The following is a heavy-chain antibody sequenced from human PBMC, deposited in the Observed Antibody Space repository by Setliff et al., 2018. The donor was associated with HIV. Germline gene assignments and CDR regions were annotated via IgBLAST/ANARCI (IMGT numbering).Heavy chain of an antibody. V-gene: IGHV4-34*01. Sequence: SETLSLTCAVYGGSFSGYYWSWIRQPPGKGLEWIGEINHNGITNYNPSLKSRVTISVDTSKNQFSLKLNSVTAADTAVYYCAREIKIPPQGALDYWGQGMLVTVSS. D-gene: IGHD2-2*01. J-gene: IGHJ4*02. CDR3: AREIKIPPQGALDY. CDR2: INHNGIT. CDR1: GGSFSGYY.